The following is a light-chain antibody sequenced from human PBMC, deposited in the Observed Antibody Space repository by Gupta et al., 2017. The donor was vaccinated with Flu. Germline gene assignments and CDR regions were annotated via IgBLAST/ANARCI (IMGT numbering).Light chain of an antibody. CDR2: DVN. CDR1: SSDVGNYDY. CDR3: SSYTTSSTEV. V-gene: IGLV2-14*03. Sequence: SITISCTGSSSDVGNYDYVAWYQQHAGKAPKLSMHDVNQRPSGISNRFSGSKSGRTASLTITGLQTDDEADYYCSSYTTSSTEVFGAGTKVTVL. J-gene: IGLJ1*01.